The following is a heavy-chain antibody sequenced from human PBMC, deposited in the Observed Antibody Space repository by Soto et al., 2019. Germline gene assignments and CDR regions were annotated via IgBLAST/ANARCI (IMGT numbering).Heavy chain of an antibody. CDR3: ARIKLVEWFFINVDVYDMDV. D-gene: IGHD3-3*01. CDR2: ISSDSRTI. CDR1: GFSLSDHA. V-gene: IGHV3-48*02. J-gene: IGHJ6*02. Sequence: PGGALRLSCVASGFSLSDHAVKWVRQAPGKGVGWVSFISSDSRTIYYADSVEGRFTVSRDNARNSVSLQMDSLRDEDAAVYYCARIKLVEWFFINVDVYDMDVWGQGTPVTVSS.